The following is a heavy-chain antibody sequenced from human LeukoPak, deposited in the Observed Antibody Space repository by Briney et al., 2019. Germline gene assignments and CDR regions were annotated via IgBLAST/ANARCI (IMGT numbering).Heavy chain of an antibody. Sequence: GGSLRLSCAASGFTFSSYAMSWVRQAPGKGLEWVSAISGSGGSTYYADSVKGRFTISRDNSKNTLYLQMNSLRAEDTAVYYCAKVRGDTAMVPKLLGPLDYWGQGTLVTVSS. V-gene: IGHV3-23*01. CDR2: ISGSGGST. D-gene: IGHD5-18*01. J-gene: IGHJ4*02. CDR3: AKVRGDTAMVPKLLGPLDY. CDR1: GFTFSSYA.